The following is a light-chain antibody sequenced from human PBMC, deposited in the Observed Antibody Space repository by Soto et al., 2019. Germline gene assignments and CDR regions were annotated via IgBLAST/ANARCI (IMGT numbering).Light chain of an antibody. J-gene: IGKJ1*01. Sequence: DIQMTQSPSTLSASIGDRVTITCRVSQSTSTWLAWYQQKPGKAPNLLIYKASNLESGVPSRFSDSGSGTEFTLTISSLQPDDVATYYCQQYGHLRTFGQGTKVEIK. CDR1: QSTSTW. CDR3: QQYGHLRT. CDR2: KAS. V-gene: IGKV1-5*03.